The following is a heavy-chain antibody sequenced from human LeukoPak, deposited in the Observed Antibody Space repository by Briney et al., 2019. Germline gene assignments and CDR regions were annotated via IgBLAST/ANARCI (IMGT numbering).Heavy chain of an antibody. CDR2: IYYSGST. V-gene: IGHV4-39*01. CDR1: GGSISSSTSF. Sequence: SETLSLTCTVSGGSISSSTSFWGWIRQPPGKGLDWIGSIYYSGSTYYNPALKSRVTISVDMSRNQLSLKLRSATAADTAVYYCARYYCGGDCYSGFFDFWGQGTLVAVSS. CDR3: ARYYCGGDCYSGFFDF. J-gene: IGHJ4*03. D-gene: IGHD2-21*02.